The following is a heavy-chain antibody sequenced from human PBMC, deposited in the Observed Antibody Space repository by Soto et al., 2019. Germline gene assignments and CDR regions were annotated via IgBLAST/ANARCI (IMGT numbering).Heavy chain of an antibody. Sequence: VGSLRLSCAASGFTFSSYSMSWVRQAPGKGLEWVSGFRSGGDDDTTYYADSVRGRFTISRDNSKNTLFLQMNSLRAEDTAIYYCAKKVNSGSGSQFFDYWGQGTLVTAPQ. CDR1: GFTFSSYS. CDR3: AKKVNSGSGSQFFDY. D-gene: IGHD3-10*01. V-gene: IGHV3-23*01. J-gene: IGHJ4*02. CDR2: FRSGGDDDTT.